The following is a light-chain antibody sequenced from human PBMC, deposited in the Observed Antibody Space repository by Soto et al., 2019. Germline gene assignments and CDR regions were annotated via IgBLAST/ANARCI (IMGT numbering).Light chain of an antibody. Sequence: EIVMTQSPATLSVSPGERATLSCRASQSINSNLAWYQQKPGQAPRLLIYGASTMATGIPARFSGSGSGTEFTLTISSLQSEDFALYYCQQYNKWPPITFGQGTRLEIK. V-gene: IGKV3-15*01. J-gene: IGKJ5*01. CDR2: GAS. CDR3: QQYNKWPPIT. CDR1: QSINSN.